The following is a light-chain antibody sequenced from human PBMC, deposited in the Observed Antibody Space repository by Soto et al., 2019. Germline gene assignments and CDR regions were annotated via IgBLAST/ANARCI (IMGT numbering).Light chain of an antibody. CDR3: QQYDSYPVT. Sequence: DIQMTQSPSTLSASVRDRVTITCRASQGIGSWLAWYQQKPGKAPKFLIYKASNLESGVPSRFSGSGSGTVFTLTISSLQPDDFGTYYCQQYDSYPVTFGGGTKVDIK. V-gene: IGKV1-5*03. J-gene: IGKJ4*01. CDR2: KAS. CDR1: QGIGSW.